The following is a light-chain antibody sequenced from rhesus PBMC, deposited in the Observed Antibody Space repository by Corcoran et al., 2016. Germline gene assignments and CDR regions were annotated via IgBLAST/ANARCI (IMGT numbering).Light chain of an antibody. CDR2: YAS. CDR3: QHYDDLPLT. CDR1: QDISSW. V-gene: IGKV1-19*01. J-gene: IGKJ1*01. Sequence: IQMTQSPSSLSASVGDKVTITCHASQDISSWLAWYQQKPGKAPKPLCYYASTLQSGVPSRFSGSGSGTDYTLTISSLQPEDFATYYCQHYDDLPLTFGQGTKVEIK.